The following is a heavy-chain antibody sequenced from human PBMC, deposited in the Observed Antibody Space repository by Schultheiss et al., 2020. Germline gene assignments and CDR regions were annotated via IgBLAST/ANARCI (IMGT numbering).Heavy chain of an antibody. V-gene: IGHV4-39*01. J-gene: IGHJ4*02. D-gene: IGHD1-26*01. CDR2: IYYSGST. Sequence: SETLSLTCTVSGGSISSSSYYWGLIRQPPGKGLEWIGSIYYSGSTYYNPSLKSRVTISVDTSKNQFSLKLSSVTAADTAVYYCARVGASGIPFDYWGQGTLVTLSS. CDR3: ARVGASGIPFDY. CDR1: GGSISSSSYY.